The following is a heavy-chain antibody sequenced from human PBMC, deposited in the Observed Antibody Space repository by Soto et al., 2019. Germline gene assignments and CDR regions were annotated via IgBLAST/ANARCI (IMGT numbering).Heavy chain of an antibody. CDR2: INPSGGST. Sequence: ASVKVSCKASGYTFTSYYMHWVRQAPGQGLEWIGIINPSGGSTSYAQKFQGRVTMTRDTSTSTVYMELSSLRSEDTAVYYCARDLIPGRRRSYNWFDPWGQGTLVTVSS. V-gene: IGHV1-46*01. J-gene: IGHJ5*02. D-gene: IGHD2-2*02. CDR1: GYTFTSYY. CDR3: ARDLIPGRRRSYNWFDP.